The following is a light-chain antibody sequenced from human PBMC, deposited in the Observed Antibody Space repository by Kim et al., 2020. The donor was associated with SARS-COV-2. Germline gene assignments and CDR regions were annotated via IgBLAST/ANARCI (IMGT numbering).Light chain of an antibody. Sequence: GQSITISCIGTGSDVGGYNSVSWYQQHPGKAPKGMIYDVGVRPSGISDRFSGSKSGNTASLTISGLQAEDEADYYCSSYTSSSTLVFGGGTQLTVL. CDR3: SSYTSSSTLV. J-gene: IGLJ3*02. CDR2: DVG. CDR1: GSDVGGYNS. V-gene: IGLV2-14*04.